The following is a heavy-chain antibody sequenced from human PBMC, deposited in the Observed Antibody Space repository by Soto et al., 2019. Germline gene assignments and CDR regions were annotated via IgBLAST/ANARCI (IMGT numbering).Heavy chain of an antibody. CDR2: IYISNGNT. V-gene: IGHV1-3*04. J-gene: IGHJ4*02. CDR3: ARDTGLTWVTTLEY. D-gene: IGHD4-17*01. Sequence: GASVKVSCKASGGTFRSYAISWVRPAPGQVLECMGCIYISNGNTEYSQNFQGRVTMTRDTSASTAYMELGSLRSEDTAVYYCARDTGLTWVTTLEYWGQGTPVTVSS. CDR1: GGTFRSYA.